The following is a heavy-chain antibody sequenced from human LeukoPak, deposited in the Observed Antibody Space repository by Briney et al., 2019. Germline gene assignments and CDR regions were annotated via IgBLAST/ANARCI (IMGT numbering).Heavy chain of an antibody. D-gene: IGHD2-2*01. J-gene: IGHJ6*03. V-gene: IGHV4-4*07. CDR1: GGSISSYY. CDR3: ARESSSISPYYYYMDV. CDR2: IYTSGST. Sequence: PSETLSLTCTVSGGSISSYYWSWIRRPAGKGLEWIGRIYTSGSTNYNPSLKSRVTMSVDTSKSQFSLKLSSVTAADTAVYYCARESSSISPYYYYMDVWGKGTTVTVSS.